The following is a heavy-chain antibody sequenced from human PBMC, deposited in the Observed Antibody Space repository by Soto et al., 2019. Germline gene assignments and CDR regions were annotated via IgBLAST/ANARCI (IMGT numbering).Heavy chain of an antibody. J-gene: IGHJ6*02. D-gene: IGHD2-21*01. CDR2: ISFDGSNK. V-gene: IGHV3-30*18. CDR1: GFTFSSYG. CDR3: AKDRPLHSTYSSALDV. Sequence: GGSLRLSCAASGFTFSSYGMHWVRQAPGKGLEWVAVISFDGSNKYYADSVKGRFTISRDNAKNTLYLQMNSLRVEDTAVYSCAKDRPLHSTYSSALDVWGQGTTVTVSS.